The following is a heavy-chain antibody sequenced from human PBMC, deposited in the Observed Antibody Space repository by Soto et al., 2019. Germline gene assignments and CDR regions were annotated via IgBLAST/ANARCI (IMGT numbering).Heavy chain of an antibody. D-gene: IGHD3-10*01. Sequence: QVQLQESGPGLVKPSETLSLTCTVSGGSISSYYWSWIRQPPGKGLEWIGYIYYSGSTNYNPSLKSRATISGDTSKSQFSLKLSSVTAADTAVYYCAREVTMVRGVIYDGMDVWGQGTTVTVSS. CDR1: GGSISSYY. CDR2: IYYSGST. CDR3: AREVTMVRGVIYDGMDV. V-gene: IGHV4-59*01. J-gene: IGHJ6*02.